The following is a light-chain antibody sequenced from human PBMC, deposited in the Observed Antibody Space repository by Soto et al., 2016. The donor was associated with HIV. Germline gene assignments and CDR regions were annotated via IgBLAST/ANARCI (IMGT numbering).Light chain of an antibody. CDR3: QVWDSSSDHSPWV. CDR1: NIATKG. V-gene: IGLV3-21*03. Sequence: SRVLTQSPSVSVAPGKTATITCGGNNIATKGVHWYQQKPGQAPLLVVYDDSDRPSGIPERFSGSKSGNTATLTISRVEAGDEADYYCQVWDSSSDHSPWVFGGGTKLTVL. CDR2: DDS. J-gene: IGLJ3*02.